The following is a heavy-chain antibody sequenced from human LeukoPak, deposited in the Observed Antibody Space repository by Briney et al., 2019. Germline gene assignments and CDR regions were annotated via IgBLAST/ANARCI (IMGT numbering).Heavy chain of an antibody. D-gene: IGHD3-3*01. J-gene: IGHJ6*03. CDR3: AKDLHKTASFGVVITRNYYYYMDV. CDR1: GLTFSSYW. V-gene: IGHV3-7*03. Sequence: GGSLRLSCAASGLTFSSYWMSWVRQAPGKGLEWVANIKQDGSEKYYVDSVKGRFTISRDNAKNSLYLQMNSLRAEDTAVYYCAKDLHKTASFGVVITRNYYYYMDVWGKGTTVTVSS. CDR2: IKQDGSEK.